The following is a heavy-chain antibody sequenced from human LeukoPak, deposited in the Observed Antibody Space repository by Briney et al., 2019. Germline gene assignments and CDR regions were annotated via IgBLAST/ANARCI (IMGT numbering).Heavy chain of an antibody. CDR2: ISSSSSTI. Sequence: GGSLRLSCAASGFTFSSYSMNWVRQAPGKGLEWVSYISSSSSTIYYADSVKGRFTISRDNAKNSLYLQMNSLRAEDTAVYYCARDPPTGAYWYFDLWAVAPWSLSPQ. CDR3: ARDPPTGAYWYFDL. CDR1: GFTFSSYS. J-gene: IGHJ2*01. V-gene: IGHV3-48*01. D-gene: IGHD7-27*01.